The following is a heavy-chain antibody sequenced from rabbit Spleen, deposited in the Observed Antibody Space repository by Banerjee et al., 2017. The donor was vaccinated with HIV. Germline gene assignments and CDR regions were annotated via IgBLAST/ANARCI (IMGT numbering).Heavy chain of an antibody. Sequence: QEQLVESGGGLVTLGGSLKLSCKASGIDFSDRDVMCWVRQAPGKGLEWNACINTATGKAVYASWAKGGFIMSRTSSTKVTLQMTSLTAADTATYFCARALVVAIGWNFNLWGPGPLVTVS. CDR3: ARALVVAIGWNFNL. V-gene: IGHV1S45*01. D-gene: IGHD3-3*01. J-gene: IGHJ4*01. CDR2: INTATGKA. CDR1: GIDFSDRDV.